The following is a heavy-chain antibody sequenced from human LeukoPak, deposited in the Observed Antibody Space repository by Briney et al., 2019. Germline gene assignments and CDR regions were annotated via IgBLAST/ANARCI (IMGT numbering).Heavy chain of an antibody. Sequence: SETLSLTCNVSGGSISNKTYSWGWIRQPPGKGLEWIGLYYSGTTYYNPSLKSRVTMYADTSKSQFSLKLTSVTAADTAVYFCARRVITVAPYYFDYWGQGTLVTVSS. J-gene: IGHJ4*02. V-gene: IGHV4-39*01. D-gene: IGHD3-22*01. CDR3: ARRVITVAPYYFDY. CDR1: GGSISNKTYS. CDR2: YYSGTT.